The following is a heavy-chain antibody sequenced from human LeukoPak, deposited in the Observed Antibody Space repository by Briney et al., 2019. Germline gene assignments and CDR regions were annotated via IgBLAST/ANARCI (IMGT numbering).Heavy chain of an antibody. CDR3: ARSPRGYSFYFDY. Sequence: GGSLRLSCAASGFTFSSYAMSWVRQAPGKGLEWVSAISGSGGYTYYADSVKGRFTISRDNAKNSLYLQMNSLRAEDTAVYYCARSPRGYSFYFDYWGQGTLVTVSS. J-gene: IGHJ4*02. CDR1: GFTFSSYA. V-gene: IGHV3-23*01. D-gene: IGHD3-22*01. CDR2: ISGSGGYT.